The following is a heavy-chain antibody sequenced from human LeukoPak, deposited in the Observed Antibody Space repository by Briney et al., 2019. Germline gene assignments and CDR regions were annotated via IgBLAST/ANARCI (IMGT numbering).Heavy chain of an antibody. CDR2: INPNSGGT. CDR1: GYTFTGYY. Sequence: ASVKVSCKASGYTFTGYYMHWVRQAPGQGLEWMGGINPNSGGTNYAQKFQGRVTMTRDTSISTAYMELSRLRSDDTAVYYCARDRSSSSWYSDFDYGGQGTLVTVSS. D-gene: IGHD6-13*01. CDR3: ARDRSSSSWYSDFDY. J-gene: IGHJ4*02. V-gene: IGHV1-2*02.